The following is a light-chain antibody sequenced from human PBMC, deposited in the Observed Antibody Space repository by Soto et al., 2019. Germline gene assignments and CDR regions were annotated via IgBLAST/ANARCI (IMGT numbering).Light chain of an antibody. CDR2: DVP. V-gene: IGLV2-14*03. Sequence: QSALTQPASVSGSPGQAITISCSGTSSDVGAFNYVSWYQQHPGKAPKLMIYDVPNRPSGVSNRFSGSKSGNTASLTISGLRAEDEADYYCNSYTSNNTYVFGTGTKLTVL. CDR3: NSYTSNNTYV. J-gene: IGLJ1*01. CDR1: SSDVGAFNY.